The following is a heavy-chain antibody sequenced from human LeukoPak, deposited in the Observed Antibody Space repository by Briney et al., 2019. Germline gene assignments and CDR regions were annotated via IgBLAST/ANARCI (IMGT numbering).Heavy chain of an antibody. J-gene: IGHJ4*02. CDR3: ARGYCSSTSCYQFDY. V-gene: IGHV4-4*07. D-gene: IGHD2-2*01. Sequence: SETLSLTCTVSGGSISSYYWSWIRQPAGKGLEWIGCIYTSGSTNYNPSLKSRLTMSVDTSKNQFSLKLSSVTAADTAVYYCARGYCSSTSCYQFDYWGQGTLVTVSS. CDR2: IYTSGST. CDR1: GGSISSYY.